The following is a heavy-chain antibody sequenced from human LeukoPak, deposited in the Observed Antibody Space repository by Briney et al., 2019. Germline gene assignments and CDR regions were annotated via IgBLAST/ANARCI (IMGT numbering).Heavy chain of an antibody. V-gene: IGHV4-38-2*02. CDR1: GYSISSGYY. CDR2: IYHSGST. D-gene: IGHD3-10*01. J-gene: IGHJ4*02. Sequence: SETLSLTCTVSGYSISSGYYWGWIRQPPGKGLEWIGSIYHSGSTYYNPSLKRRVTISVDTSKNQFSLKLSSVTAADTAVYYCARDGNTMVRGVTPLDYWGQGTLVTVSS. CDR3: ARDGNTMVRGVTPLDY.